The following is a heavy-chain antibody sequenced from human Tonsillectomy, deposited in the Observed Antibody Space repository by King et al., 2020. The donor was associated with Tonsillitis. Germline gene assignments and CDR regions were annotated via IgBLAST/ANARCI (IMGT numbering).Heavy chain of an antibody. CDR2: ISYSGNT. CDR3: ARDNPYNNGALDY. J-gene: IGHJ4*02. D-gene: IGHD3-10*01. V-gene: IGHV4-31*03. CDR1: GGSITSGGFY. Sequence: QLQESGPGLVKPSQTLSLTCTVSGGSITSGGFYWSWIRQPPGKGLEWIGYISYSGNTYCNPSLKSRVTISVDTSKSQFSLRLSSVTAADTAIYYCARDNPYNNGALDYWGQGTLVTVSS.